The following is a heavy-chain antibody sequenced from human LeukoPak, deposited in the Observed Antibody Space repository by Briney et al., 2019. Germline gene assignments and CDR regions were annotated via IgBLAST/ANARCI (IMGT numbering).Heavy chain of an antibody. CDR2: FYHGGDT. CDR3: AGGIVGVHAY. Sequence: SETLSLTCGASDFSISSAYYWGWIRQPPGKGLEWIGSFYHGGDTYYNPSLKSRVTISVDTPKNHFSLKLRCVTAAVTPVDYCAGGIVGVHAYWGQGILVTVCS. V-gene: IGHV4-38-2*01. CDR1: DFSISSAYY. D-gene: IGHD1-26*01. J-gene: IGHJ4*02.